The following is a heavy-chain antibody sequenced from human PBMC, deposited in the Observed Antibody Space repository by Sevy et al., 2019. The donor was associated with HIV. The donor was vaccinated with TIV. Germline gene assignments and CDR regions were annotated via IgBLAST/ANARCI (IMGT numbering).Heavy chain of an antibody. J-gene: IGHJ4*02. CDR2: AYYTSKWYY. Sequence: SQTLSLTCAISGDSVSRNSGSWNWIRQSPSRGLEWLGRAYYTSKWYYDYSASLKSRLSINPDTSKNQFSLQLSSVTPEDMAVYYCVRDVRSGSFSRGFDYWGQGTLVTVS. V-gene: IGHV6-1*01. CDR3: VRDVRSGSFSRGFDY. D-gene: IGHD1-26*01. CDR1: GDSVSRNSGS.